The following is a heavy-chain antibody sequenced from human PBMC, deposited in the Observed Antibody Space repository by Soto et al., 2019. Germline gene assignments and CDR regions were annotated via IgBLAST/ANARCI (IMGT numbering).Heavy chain of an antibody. V-gene: IGHV1-69*01. Sequence: QVQLVQSGAEVKKPGSSVKVSCKASGGTFSSYAISWVRQAPGQGLEWMGGIIPIFGTANYAQKFQGRVTITADEPTSTAYMELSSLRSEDTAVYYCARGGPGGIAAAGSFDYWGQGTLVTVSS. CDR3: ARGGPGGIAAAGSFDY. CDR1: GGTFSSYA. CDR2: IIPIFGTA. D-gene: IGHD6-13*01. J-gene: IGHJ4*02.